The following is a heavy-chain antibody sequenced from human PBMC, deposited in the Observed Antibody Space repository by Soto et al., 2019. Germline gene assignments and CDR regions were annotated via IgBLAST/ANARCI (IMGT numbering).Heavy chain of an antibody. CDR3: ARLQHSGMDL. Sequence: PGESLKISCKGSGYTFTIYWIAWVRQMPGKGLEWMGIIYPSDSDTRYSPSFQGQVTISADKSISTAYLQWSSLKAADTPTYYCARLQHSGMDLWGQGPTVTVSS. V-gene: IGHV5-51*01. CDR2: IYPSDSDT. D-gene: IGHD2-2*01. J-gene: IGHJ6*02. CDR1: GYTFTIYW.